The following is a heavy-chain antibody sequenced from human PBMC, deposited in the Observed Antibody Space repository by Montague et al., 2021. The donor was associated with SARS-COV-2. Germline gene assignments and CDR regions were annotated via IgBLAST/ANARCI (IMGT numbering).Heavy chain of an antibody. CDR1: GGSMSDHY. Sequence: ETLSLTCTVSGGSMSDHYRAWIRQPPGKGLEWLAYIYYSGGINSNASLKSRVSMSVDTSKNQFSLKLTSVTAADAAVYYCARAVSVRRAVNWFDPWGQGTLVTVSS. V-gene: IGHV4-59*11. D-gene: IGHD3-10*01. J-gene: IGHJ5*02. CDR2: IYYSGGI. CDR3: ARAVSVRRAVNWFDP.